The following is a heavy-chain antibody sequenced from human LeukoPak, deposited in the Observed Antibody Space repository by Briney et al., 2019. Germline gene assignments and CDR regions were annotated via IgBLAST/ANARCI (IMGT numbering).Heavy chain of an antibody. Sequence: GGSLRLSCAASGFSFSTSGMHWVRQAPGKGLEWVAFVRYAGTNTYFTDSVKGRFTISRDSSKNTLFLQMNNLRADDAAVYYCARGAYGDYALGSVGDAFDIWGQGTMVTVSS. CDR2: VRYAGTNT. J-gene: IGHJ3*02. CDR3: ARGAYGDYALGSVGDAFDI. D-gene: IGHD4-17*01. V-gene: IGHV3-30*02. CDR1: GFSFSTSG.